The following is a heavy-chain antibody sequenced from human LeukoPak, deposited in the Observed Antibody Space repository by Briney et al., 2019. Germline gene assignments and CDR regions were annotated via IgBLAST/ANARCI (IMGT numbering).Heavy chain of an antibody. CDR1: GFTFRDYT. CDR3: AREVLIVVEPAANTIDY. CDR2: ISKSGTYI. Sequence: PGGPLRLSCAASGFTFRDYTMNWVRQAPGKGLEWVSAISKSGTYIKYADSVKGRFTVSRDNAKNSLFLQMNSLRVEDTAVYFCAREVLIVVEPAANTIDYWGQGTRVTVSS. J-gene: IGHJ4*02. D-gene: IGHD2-2*01. V-gene: IGHV3-21*01.